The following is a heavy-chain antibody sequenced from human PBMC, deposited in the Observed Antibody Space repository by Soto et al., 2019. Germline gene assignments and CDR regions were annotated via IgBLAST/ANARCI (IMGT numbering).Heavy chain of an antibody. Sequence: EVQLVESGGGLVKPGGSLRLSCAASGFTFSNAWMSWVRQAPGKGLEWVGRIKSKTDGGTTDYAAPVKGRFTISRDDSKNTLYLQMNSLKTEDTAVYYWTTGLWFGELLYDYYYMDVWGKGTTVTVSS. D-gene: IGHD3-10*01. J-gene: IGHJ6*03. V-gene: IGHV3-15*01. CDR1: GFTFSNAW. CDR3: TTGLWFGELLYDYYYMDV. CDR2: IKSKTDGGTT.